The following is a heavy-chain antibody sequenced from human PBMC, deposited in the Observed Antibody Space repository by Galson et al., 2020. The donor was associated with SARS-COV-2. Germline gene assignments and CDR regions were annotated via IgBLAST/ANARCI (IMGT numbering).Heavy chain of an antibody. J-gene: IGHJ4*02. Sequence: TGGSLRLSCAASEFTFSDYYMNWIRQAPGKGPEWISYISASGSITYYADSVKGRFAISRDNAKNSLYLEMNSLRADDTAVYYCARGYFDRTRGNREDHWGQGTLVTVSS. D-gene: IGHD3-9*01. CDR3: ARGYFDRTRGNREDH. V-gene: IGHV3-11*01. CDR1: EFTFSDYY. CDR2: ISASGSIT.